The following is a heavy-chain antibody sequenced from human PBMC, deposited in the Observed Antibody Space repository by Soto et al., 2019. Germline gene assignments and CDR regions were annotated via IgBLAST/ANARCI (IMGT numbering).Heavy chain of an antibody. V-gene: IGHV1-69*12. CDR1: GGTFSSYA. CDR3: ARDGRDSSGYYPSLATLFDY. CDR2: IIPIFGTA. Sequence: QVQLVQSGAEVKKPGSSVKVSCKASGGTFSSYAISWVRQAPGQGLEWMGGIIPIFGTANYAQKFQGRVTITADESTSTXYXXLSSLRSEDTAVYYCARDGRDSSGYYPSLATLFDYWGQGTLVTVSS. J-gene: IGHJ4*02. D-gene: IGHD3-22*01.